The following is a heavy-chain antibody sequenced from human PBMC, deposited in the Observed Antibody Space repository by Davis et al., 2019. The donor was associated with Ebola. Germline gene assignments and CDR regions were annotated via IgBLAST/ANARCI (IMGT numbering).Heavy chain of an antibody. CDR1: GFTFSSYW. D-gene: IGHD4-11*01. CDR2: VRSHGSDD. CDR3: ARDSDDYSFDY. Sequence: GGSLRLSCAASGFTFSSYWMSWVRQAPGKGLEWVAFVRSHGSDDHYADSVKGRFTISRDNSKNTLYLQMNSLRPEDTAVYYCARDSDDYSFDYWGQGTLVTVFS. V-gene: IGHV3-30*02. J-gene: IGHJ4*02.